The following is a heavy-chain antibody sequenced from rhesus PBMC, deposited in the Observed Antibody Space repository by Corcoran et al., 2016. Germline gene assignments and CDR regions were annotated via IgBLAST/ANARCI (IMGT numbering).Heavy chain of an antibody. CDR1: GFSLSTSGMC. D-gene: IGHD6-31*01. J-gene: IGHJ2*01. CDR3: ARSPGPSAGGDWYFDL. V-gene: IGHV2-174*01. CDR2: IYWDDDK. Sequence: QVTLKESGPALVKPTQTLTLTCTFSGFSLSTSGMCVGWIRQPPGKALAWLALIYWDDDKYYSTSLKSTLNISKDTSKNQVVLTMTNMDPGDTATYYCARSPGPSAGGDWYFDLWGPGTPITISS.